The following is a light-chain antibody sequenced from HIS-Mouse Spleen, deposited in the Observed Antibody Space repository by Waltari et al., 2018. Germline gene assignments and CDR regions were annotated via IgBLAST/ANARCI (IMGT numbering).Light chain of an antibody. CDR1: QSVSSN. CDR2: GAS. V-gene: IGKV3-15*01. Sequence: EIVMTQSPATLSVSPGERATLSCRASQSVSSNLACDQQKPGQAPRLLIYGASTRATGIPARFSGSGSGTEFTLTISSMQSEDFAVYYCQQYNNWPWTFGQGTKVEIK. J-gene: IGKJ1*01. CDR3: QQYNNWPWT.